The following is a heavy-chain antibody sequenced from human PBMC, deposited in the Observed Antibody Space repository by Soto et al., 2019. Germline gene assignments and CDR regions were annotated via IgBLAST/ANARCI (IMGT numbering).Heavy chain of an antibody. CDR2: IYSGGST. J-gene: IGHJ4*02. Sequence: GGSLRLSCASSGFNVSSNYMSWVRQAPGKGLEWLSVIYSGGSTYYAESVKGRFTISRDNSKNTLNLQMNALRVEDTAVYYCARGPHVGISTSWGQGTLVTVSS. CDR3: ARGPHVGISTS. D-gene: IGHD2-2*01. V-gene: IGHV3-53*01. CDR1: GFNVSSNY.